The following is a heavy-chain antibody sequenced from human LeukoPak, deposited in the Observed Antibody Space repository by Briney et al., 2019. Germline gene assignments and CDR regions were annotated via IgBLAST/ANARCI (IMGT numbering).Heavy chain of an antibody. Sequence: ASVKVSCKASGYTFTDNYMHWVRQAPGQGLEWMGCINPNSGGSSCAQKFQGRVTMTRDTSISTAYMELTGLTSDDTAVYYCARVLGYCNTSCSTGFDPWGHGTLVTVYS. D-gene: IGHD2/OR15-2a*01. CDR1: GYTFTDNY. V-gene: IGHV1-2*02. J-gene: IGHJ5*02. CDR3: ARVLGYCNTSCSTGFDP. CDR2: INPNSGGS.